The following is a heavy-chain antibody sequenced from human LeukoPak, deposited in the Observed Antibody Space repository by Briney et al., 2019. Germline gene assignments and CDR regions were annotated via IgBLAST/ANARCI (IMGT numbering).Heavy chain of an antibody. J-gene: IGHJ4*02. CDR1: GFTFRSYV. CDR3: AKGVSSSWRGYFDY. CDR2: ISGTGGST. V-gene: IGHV3-23*01. Sequence: GGSLRLSCAASGFTFRSYVMSWVRQAPGKGQEWVSDISGTGGSTYYADSVKGRFTSSRDNSKNTLYLQMNSLKVEDTAVYYCAKGVSSSWRGYFDYWGQGTLATVSS. D-gene: IGHD6-13*01.